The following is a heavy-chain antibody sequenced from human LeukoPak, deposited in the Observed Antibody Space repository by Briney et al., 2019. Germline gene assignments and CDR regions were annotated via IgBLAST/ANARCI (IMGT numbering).Heavy chain of an antibody. CDR3: VRTPPNWGADF. J-gene: IGHJ4*02. D-gene: IGHD7-27*01. CDR1: GYTFTSYG. CDR2: ISAYNGNT. Sequence: ASVKVSCKASGYTFTSYGISWVRQAPGQGLEWMGWISAYNGNTGYAQKFQGRVTMTRDASTGTAYLELSSLRSEDSAVYYCVRTPPNWGADFWGQGTLVTVSS. V-gene: IGHV1-18*01.